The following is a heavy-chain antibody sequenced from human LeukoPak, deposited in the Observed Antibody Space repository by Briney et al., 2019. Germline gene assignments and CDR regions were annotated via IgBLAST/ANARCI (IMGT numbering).Heavy chain of an antibody. V-gene: IGHV1-69*01. CDR2: IIPIFGTA. CDR3: ARDREATFPISRE. CDR1: GGTFSSYA. D-gene: IGHD5-12*01. Sequence: SMKVSCKASGGTFSSYAISWVRQAPGQGLEWMGGIIPIFGTANYAQKFQGRVTITADESTSTAYMELSSLRSEDTAVYYCARDREATFPISREWGQGTLVTVSS. J-gene: IGHJ4*02.